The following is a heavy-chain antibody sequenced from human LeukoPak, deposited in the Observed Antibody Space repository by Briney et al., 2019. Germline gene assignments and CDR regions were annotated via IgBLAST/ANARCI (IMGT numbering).Heavy chain of an antibody. J-gene: IGHJ4*02. CDR1: GFTFSSFP. CDR2: ITHSGTT. CDR3: VADVPTLDSQFDY. Sequence: PGRSLRLSCAASGFTFSSFPMHWVRQAPGKGPEWVGLITHSGTTDFAAPVKGRFTLSRDNSEDTVYLQMSSLKTEDTAVYYCVADVPTLDSQFDYWGRGTLVTVSS. D-gene: IGHD1-1*01. V-gene: IGHV3-15*01.